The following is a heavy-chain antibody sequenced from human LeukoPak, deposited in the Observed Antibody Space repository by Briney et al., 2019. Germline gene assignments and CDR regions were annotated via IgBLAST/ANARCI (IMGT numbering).Heavy chain of an antibody. Sequence: ASVKVSCTASGYSLTVLSMHVVLQAPGKSLEWMGGFDPEDGETIYAQKFQGRVTMTEDTSTDTAYMELSSLRSEDTAVYYCATDLLYGDYATNFDYWGQGTLVTVSS. CDR1: GYSLTVLS. CDR3: ATDLLYGDYATNFDY. D-gene: IGHD4-17*01. J-gene: IGHJ4*02. V-gene: IGHV1-24*01. CDR2: FDPEDGET.